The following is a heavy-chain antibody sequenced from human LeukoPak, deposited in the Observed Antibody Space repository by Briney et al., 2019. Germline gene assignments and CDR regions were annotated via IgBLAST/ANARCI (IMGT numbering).Heavy chain of an antibody. CDR3: ASYSGSYAYYGF. CDR2: IYYSGST. Sequence: SETLSLTCNVSGDSISSYYWNWIRQPPGKGLEWIGYIYYSGSTNYNPSLKSRVTISVDTSKNQFSLNLISVTAADTAVYYCASYSGSYAYYGFWGQGTLVTVSS. J-gene: IGHJ4*02. D-gene: IGHD1-26*01. V-gene: IGHV4-59*08. CDR1: GDSISSYY.